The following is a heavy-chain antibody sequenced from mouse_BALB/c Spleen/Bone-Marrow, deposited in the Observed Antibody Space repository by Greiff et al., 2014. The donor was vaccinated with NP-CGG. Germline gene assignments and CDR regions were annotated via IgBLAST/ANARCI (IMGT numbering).Heavy chain of an antibody. J-gene: IGHJ2*01. Sequence: QVQLKESGAELVRPGTSVKMSCKAAGYSFTNFWIGWVKQRPGHGLEWIGDIYPKNDDANYNEKFKGRATLTVDTSSSTAYMQLSGLTSEDSAIYYCTRRYGNYDYWGQGSTLTVSS. CDR2: IYPKNDDA. D-gene: IGHD2-1*01. CDR3: TRRYGNYDY. CDR1: GYSFTNFW. V-gene: IGHV1-63*02.